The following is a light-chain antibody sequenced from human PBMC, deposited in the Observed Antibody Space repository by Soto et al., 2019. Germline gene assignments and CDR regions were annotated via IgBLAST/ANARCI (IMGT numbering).Light chain of an antibody. Sequence: QSVLTQSPSASASLGASVKLTCTLSSGHSSYAIAWHQQQPEKGPRYLVKLNSDGSHSKGDGIPDRFSGSSSGAERYLTISSLQSEDEADYYCQTWGTGIRVFGGRTKVTVL. CDR3: QTWGTGIRV. J-gene: IGLJ2*01. CDR2: LNSDGSH. V-gene: IGLV4-69*01. CDR1: SGHSSYA.